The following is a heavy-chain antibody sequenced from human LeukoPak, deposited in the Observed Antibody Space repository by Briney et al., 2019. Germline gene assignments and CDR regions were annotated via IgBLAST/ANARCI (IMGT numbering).Heavy chain of an antibody. Sequence: SQTLSLTCTVSGGSISSGDHYWNWIRQPPGKGLEWIGYIHYSGSTYYNPSLKSRVIISVDTSKNQFSLKLNSVTAADTAVYYCARLDVEQRLDYWGQGTLVTVSS. CDR2: IHYSGST. D-gene: IGHD1/OR15-1a*01. V-gene: IGHV4-30-4*01. CDR3: ARLDVEQRLDY. J-gene: IGHJ4*02. CDR1: GGSISSGDHY.